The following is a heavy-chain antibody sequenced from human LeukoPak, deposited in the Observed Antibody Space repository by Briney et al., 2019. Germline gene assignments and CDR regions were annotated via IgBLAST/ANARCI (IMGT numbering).Heavy chain of an antibody. Sequence: PSQTLSLTCTVSGGSISSGGYYWSWIRQHPGKGLEWIGYIYYSGSTYYNSSLKSRVTISVDTSKNQFSLKLSSVIAADTAVYYCARDQIGGLGYCSGGSCYPYYYYGMDVWGKGTTVTVSS. CDR2: IYYSGST. CDR3: ARDQIGGLGYCSGGSCYPYYYYGMDV. J-gene: IGHJ6*04. CDR1: GGSISSGGYY. D-gene: IGHD2-15*01. V-gene: IGHV4-31*03.